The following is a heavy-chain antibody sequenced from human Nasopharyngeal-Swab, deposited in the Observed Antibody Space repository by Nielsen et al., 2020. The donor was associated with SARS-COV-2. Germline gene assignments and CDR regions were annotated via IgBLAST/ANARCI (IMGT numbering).Heavy chain of an antibody. CDR3: ARGQGEY. Sequence: GALRLSWAASGVTIGSYYMSWVRQAPGKGLEWVTILSVVGNTFYIESVKGRFTISRDNLQNTVHLQMSSLRAEDTAVYYCARGQGEYWGQGTLVTVSS. CDR1: GVTIGSYY. CDR2: LSVVGNT. D-gene: IGHD1-26*01. V-gene: IGHV3-53*01. J-gene: IGHJ4*02.